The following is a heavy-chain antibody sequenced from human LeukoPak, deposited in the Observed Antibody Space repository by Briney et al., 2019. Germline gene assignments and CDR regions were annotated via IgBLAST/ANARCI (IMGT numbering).Heavy chain of an antibody. CDR2: MNPKSPGT. V-gene: IGHV1-2*02. J-gene: IGHJ6*03. CDR3: ARDPAQSYYTDV. CDR1: GYIFTAYY. Sequence: ASVKVSCKASGYIFTAYYIHWVRQAPGQGLEWMGWMNPKSPGTNYAQKFQGRVTMTRDTSTSTAYMELSSLTSDDSAVYYCARDPAQSYYTDVWGIGTTVTVSS.